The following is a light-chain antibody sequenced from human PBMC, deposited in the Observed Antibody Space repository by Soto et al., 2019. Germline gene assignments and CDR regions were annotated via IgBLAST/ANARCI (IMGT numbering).Light chain of an antibody. Sequence: DIQMTQSPSSLSASVGDRVTITCQASRDISNYLHWYQQKPGKAPKFLIYDASNLETGVPSRVRGSGSGTAFNCSISSQTPEDIATHFSQLYDNLSPLAFGGGTKVEIK. CDR1: RDISNY. V-gene: IGKV1-33*01. CDR3: QLYDNLSPLA. CDR2: DAS. J-gene: IGKJ4*01.